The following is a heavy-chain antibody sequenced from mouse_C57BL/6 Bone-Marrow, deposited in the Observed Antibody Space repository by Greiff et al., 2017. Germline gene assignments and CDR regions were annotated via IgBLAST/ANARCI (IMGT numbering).Heavy chain of an antibody. CDR2: ISDGGSYT. D-gene: IGHD4-1*01. CDR1: GFTFSSYA. Sequence: EVKLVESGGGLVKPGGSLKLSCAASGFTFSSYAMSWVRQTPEKRLEWVATISDGGSYTYYPDNGKGRFTISRDNAKNNLYLQMSHLKSEDTAMYYCARVRAGTGFAYWGQGTLVTVSA. V-gene: IGHV5-4*03. J-gene: IGHJ3*01. CDR3: ARVRAGTGFAY.